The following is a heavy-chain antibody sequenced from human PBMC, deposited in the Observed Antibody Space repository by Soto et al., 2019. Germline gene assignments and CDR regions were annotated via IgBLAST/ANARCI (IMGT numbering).Heavy chain of an antibody. CDR3: ARRGCSSNNCYFGYSGMDV. CDR1: GYSFTNYW. Sequence: PGESLKISCKGSGYSFTNYWIGWVRQMPGKGLEWMGIIYPGDSDTRYSPSFQGQVTISADRTITTAYLQWSSLKASDTAMYYCARRGCSSNNCYFGYSGMDVWGQGTTVTVSS. D-gene: IGHD2-2*01. V-gene: IGHV5-51*01. CDR2: IYPGDSDT. J-gene: IGHJ6*02.